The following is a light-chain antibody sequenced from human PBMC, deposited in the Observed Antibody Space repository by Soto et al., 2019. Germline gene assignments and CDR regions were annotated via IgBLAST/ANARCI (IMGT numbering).Light chain of an antibody. CDR3: QQYHSYPTT. CDR2: AAS. J-gene: IGKJ4*01. CDR1: QGISSR. V-gene: IGKV1D-16*01. Sequence: DIQMTQSPSSLSASVGDRVTITCRASQGISSRLALYQQKPEKEPKSLIYAASSWQRSSPSRFSGSGSGTASSLTTSSPKPEDSVTYYCQQYHSYPTTFGGGTKVEIK.